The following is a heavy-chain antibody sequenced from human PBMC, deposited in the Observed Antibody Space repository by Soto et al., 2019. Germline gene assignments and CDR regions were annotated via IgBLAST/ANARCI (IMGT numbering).Heavy chain of an antibody. D-gene: IGHD4-4*01. V-gene: IGHV3-23*01. Sequence: PGGSLRLSCAASGFIFNNYAMSWVRQAPGKGLQWVSTISGTGYTTYYGDSVKGRFTMSRDNSKNTLYLQMNSLRAEDTVVYYCAKGAEVTTTGRWFDTWGQGTLVTVSS. CDR3: AKGAEVTTTGRWFDT. J-gene: IGHJ5*02. CDR1: GFIFNNYA. CDR2: ISGTGYTT.